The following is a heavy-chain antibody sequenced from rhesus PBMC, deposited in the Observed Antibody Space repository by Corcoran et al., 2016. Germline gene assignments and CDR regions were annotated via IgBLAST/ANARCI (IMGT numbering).Heavy chain of an antibody. CDR2: IYGRSGTT. CDR1: GGSISSGYD. J-gene: IGHJ4*01. V-gene: IGHV4-76*01. D-gene: IGHD3-28*01. Sequence: VQLQESGPGVVKPSETLSLTCAVSGGSISSGYDWTGNRQPRGKGLEWIGYIYGRSGTTKYNPSLKNGVTISKDASKTQFSLKLSSVTAAYTAVYYCARVRSYNSGYYTFDYWGQGVLVTVSS. CDR3: ARVRSYNSGYYTFDY.